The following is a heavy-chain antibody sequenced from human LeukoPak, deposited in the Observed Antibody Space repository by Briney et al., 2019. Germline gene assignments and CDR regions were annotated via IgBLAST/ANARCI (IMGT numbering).Heavy chain of an antibody. V-gene: IGHV4-59*08. CDR3: ARGGNYGDYDGYFDY. D-gene: IGHD4-17*01. CDR2: IYYSGST. J-gene: IGHJ4*02. Sequence: SETLSLTCTVSGGSISSYCWSWIRQPPGKGVEWIGYIYYSGSTNYNPSLRSRVTISVDTSKNQFSLKLSSVTAADTAVYYCARGGNYGDYDGYFDYWGQGTLVTVSS. CDR1: GGSISSYC.